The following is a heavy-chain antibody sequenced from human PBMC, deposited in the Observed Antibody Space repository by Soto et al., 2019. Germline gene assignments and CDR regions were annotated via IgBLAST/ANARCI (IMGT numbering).Heavy chain of an antibody. V-gene: IGHV4-34*01. Sequence: SETLSLTCAVYGGSFSGYYWSWIRQPPGKGLEWIGEINHSGSTNYNPSLKSRVTISVDTSKNQFSLKLSSVTAADTAAYYCARASKAGILRWSPRNWFDPWGQGTLVTVSS. J-gene: IGHJ5*02. D-gene: IGHD4-17*01. CDR2: INHSGST. CDR3: ARASKAGILRWSPRNWFDP. CDR1: GGSFSGYY.